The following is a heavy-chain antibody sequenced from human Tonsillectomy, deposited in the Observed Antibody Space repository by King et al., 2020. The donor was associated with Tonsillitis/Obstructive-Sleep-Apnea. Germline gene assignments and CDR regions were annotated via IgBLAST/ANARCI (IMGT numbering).Heavy chain of an antibody. D-gene: IGHD3-22*01. Sequence: QVQLVQSGGGVVQPGRSLRLSCAASGFTFSSYAIHWVRQAPGKGLEWVAVISYDGSNKYYADSVKGRFTISRDNSKNTLDLQMNSLRAEDTAVYYCAREVIYDSSGYADAFDIWGQGTMVTVSS. V-gene: IGHV3-30*04. CDR3: AREVIYDSSGYADAFDI. J-gene: IGHJ3*02. CDR2: ISYDGSNK. CDR1: GFTFSSYA.